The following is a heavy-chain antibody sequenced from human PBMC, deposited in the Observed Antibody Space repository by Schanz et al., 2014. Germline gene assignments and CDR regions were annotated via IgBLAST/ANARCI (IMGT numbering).Heavy chain of an antibody. Sequence: QVQLVQSAPEVKKPGASVKVSCKASGGTFTSYDINWVRQATGQGLEWMGWMNSKTGNTGYAQRFQGRVTMTRNTSTSTVYMELSSLRSEDTAVYYCARDGEAAAGCDYWGQGTLVDVSA. J-gene: IGHJ4*02. CDR2: MNSKTGNT. CDR3: ARDGEAAAGCDY. D-gene: IGHD6-13*01. CDR1: GGTFTSYD. V-gene: IGHV1-8*01.